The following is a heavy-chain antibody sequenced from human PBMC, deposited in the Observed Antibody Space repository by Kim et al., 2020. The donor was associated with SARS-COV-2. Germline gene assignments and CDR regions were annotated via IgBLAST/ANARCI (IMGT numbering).Heavy chain of an antibody. CDR3: ARGHSPYCSSTSCYRNYYYGMDV. Sequence: ASVKVSCKASGYTFTSYDINWVRQATGQGLEWMGWMNPNSGNTGYAQKFQGRVTMTRNTSISTAYMELSSLRSEDTAVYYCARGHSPYCSSTSCYRNYYYGMDVWGQGTTVTVSS. D-gene: IGHD2-2*01. V-gene: IGHV1-8*01. CDR1: GYTFTSYD. CDR2: MNPNSGNT. J-gene: IGHJ6*02.